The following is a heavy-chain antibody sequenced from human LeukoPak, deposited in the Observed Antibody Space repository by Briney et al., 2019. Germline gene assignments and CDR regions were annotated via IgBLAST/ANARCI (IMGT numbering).Heavy chain of an antibody. CDR3: ARDPYYHDTTGSADAFDI. J-gene: IGHJ3*02. D-gene: IGHD3-22*01. CDR2: IYSGGST. V-gene: IGHV3-66*01. Sequence: PGGSLRLSCAGSGFTVSSHYMNWVRQAPGKGLEWVSVIYSGGSTYYADSVKGRFTISRDNSQNTLYLQMNSLRADDSAVYYCARDPYYHDTTGSADAFDIWGQGTMVTVSS. CDR1: GFTVSSHY.